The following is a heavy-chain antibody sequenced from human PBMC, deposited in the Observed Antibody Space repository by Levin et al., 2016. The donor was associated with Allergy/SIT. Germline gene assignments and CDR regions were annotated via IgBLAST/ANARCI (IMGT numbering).Heavy chain of an antibody. CDR3: AHSFTWDYYFDY. V-gene: IGHV2-5*02. Sequence: SGPTLVKPTETLTLTCTVSGFSLSNARMGVSWIRQPPGKALEWLALIYWDNDKRYNPSLKSRLTITQDPSKKQVVLTLTNMDSVDTATYYCAHSFTWDYYFDYWGQGALVTVSS. J-gene: IGHJ4*02. CDR2: IYWDNDK. CDR1: GFSLSNARMG. D-gene: IGHD1-26*01.